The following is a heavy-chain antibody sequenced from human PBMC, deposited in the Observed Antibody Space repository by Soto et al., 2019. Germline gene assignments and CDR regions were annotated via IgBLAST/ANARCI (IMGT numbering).Heavy chain of an antibody. CDR3: ALPPGGGSGDIWFYP. J-gene: IGHJ5*02. D-gene: IGHD3-10*01. CDR1: GFSLSTSGVG. Sequence: QITLKESGHTLVKPTQTLTLTCTFSGFSLSTSGVGVGWIRQPPGKALEWLALIYWDDDKRYSPSLKSRLTITKDTSKNQVVLTMTNMDPVDTATYYCALPPGGGSGDIWFYPWGQGTLVTVSS. V-gene: IGHV2-5*02. CDR2: IYWDDDK.